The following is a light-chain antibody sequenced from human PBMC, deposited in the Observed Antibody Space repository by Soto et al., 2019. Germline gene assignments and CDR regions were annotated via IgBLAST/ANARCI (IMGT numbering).Light chain of an antibody. CDR2: GAS. CDR3: QQYGST. CDR1: QSVASN. Sequence: ELVMTQSPATLSVSPGARATLSCRASQSVASNLAWYQQKPGQAPRLLIYGASSRATGIPDMFIGSGSGTDFTLTISRLEPEDFAVYYCQQYGSTFGGGTKVDIK. V-gene: IGKV3-20*01. J-gene: IGKJ4*01.